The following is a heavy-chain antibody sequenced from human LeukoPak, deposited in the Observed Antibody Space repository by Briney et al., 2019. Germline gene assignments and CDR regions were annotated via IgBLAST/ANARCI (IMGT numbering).Heavy chain of an antibody. D-gene: IGHD4-11*01. V-gene: IGHV3-48*01. CDR2: ISSTKSTI. CDR1: GFIFSAYS. J-gene: IGHJ4*02. Sequence: GGSLRLSCAASGFIFSAYSMTWVRQAPGRGLECISYISSTKSTINYADSVKGRFTISRDNVKNSLYLQMDSLGAEDTAVYYCARVPRYSNYHGWGQGTLVTVS. CDR3: ARVPRYSNYHG.